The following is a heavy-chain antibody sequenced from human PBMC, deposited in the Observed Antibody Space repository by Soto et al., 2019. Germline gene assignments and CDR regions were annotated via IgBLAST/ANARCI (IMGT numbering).Heavy chain of an antibody. CDR2: INWNGGST. CDR1: GFTFDDYG. D-gene: IGHD1-26*01. J-gene: IGHJ4*02. CDR3: ARYFQTKWGLVVPIGY. Sequence: EMQLVESGGGVVRPGGSLRLSCAASGFTFDDYGMSWVRQAPGKGLEWVSGINWNGGSTGYADSVKGRFTISRDNSNNSLHRRKNSARAYDSTLFYCARYFQTKWGLVVPIGYWGQGTLVTVSS. V-gene: IGHV3-20*04.